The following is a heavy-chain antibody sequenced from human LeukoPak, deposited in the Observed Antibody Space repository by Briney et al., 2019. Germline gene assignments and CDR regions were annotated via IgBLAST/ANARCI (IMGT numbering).Heavy chain of an antibody. CDR2: INHSGST. J-gene: IGHJ4*02. CDR1: GGSISSGDYY. CDR3: ARHPLRRTVVEPAAIDY. V-gene: IGHV4-30-4*08. D-gene: IGHD2-2*01. Sequence: PSQTLSLTCTVSGGSISSGDYYWSWIRQPPGKGLEWIGEINHSGSTNYNPSLKSRVTISVDTSKNQFSLKLSSVTAADTAVYYCARHPLRRTVVEPAAIDYWGQGTLVTVSS.